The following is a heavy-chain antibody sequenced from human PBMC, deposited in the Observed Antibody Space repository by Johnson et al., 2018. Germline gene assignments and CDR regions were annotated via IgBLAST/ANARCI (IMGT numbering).Heavy chain of an antibody. Sequence: VQLVQSGGGLAQPGGSLRVSCAASGFTFSTYGMSWVRQAPGQGLEWVSSISDSGGRTYYVDSVKGRFTISRDNSKNTPYLQMNGLRAEDTAVNYWAKYPGAAGLGAFDMWGQGTMVTVS. CDR2: ISDSGGRT. D-gene: IGHD3-10*01. CDR1: GFTFSTYG. J-gene: IGHJ3*02. CDR3: AKYPGAAGLGAFDM. V-gene: IGHV3-23*04.